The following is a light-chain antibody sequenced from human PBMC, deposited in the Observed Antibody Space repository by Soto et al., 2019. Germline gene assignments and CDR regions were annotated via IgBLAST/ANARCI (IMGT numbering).Light chain of an antibody. CDR3: ISYTASSASYV. Sequence: QSLLTHPAPMTRAPGQSITASWPGTSSDVGVYTHVAWYQQHPGQVPKLVIYEVTNRPSGVASRFSGSKSGNTASLTISGLQAADEADYQCISYTASSASYVFGTGSKVTVL. J-gene: IGLJ1*01. CDR2: EVT. CDR1: SSDVGVYTH. V-gene: IGLV2-14*01.